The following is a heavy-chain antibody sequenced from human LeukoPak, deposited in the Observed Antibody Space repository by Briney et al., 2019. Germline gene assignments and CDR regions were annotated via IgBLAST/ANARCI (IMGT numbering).Heavy chain of an antibody. D-gene: IGHD2-8*01. CDR1: GGSISSYY. J-gene: IGHJ4*02. Sequence: SETLSLTCTVSGGSISSYYWSWIRQPAGKGLEWIGRIYTSGSTNYNPSLKSRVTMSVDTSKNQFSLKLSSVTATDTAVYYCARDLYCSNGVCYEKWGQGTLVTVSS. CDR2: IYTSGST. V-gene: IGHV4-4*07. CDR3: ARDLYCSNGVCYEK.